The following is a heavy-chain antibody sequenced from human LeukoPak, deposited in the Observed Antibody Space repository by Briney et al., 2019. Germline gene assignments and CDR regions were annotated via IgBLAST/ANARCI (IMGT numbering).Heavy chain of an antibody. J-gene: IGHJ4*02. CDR3: ARALEYYDSSGYYYLFDY. Sequence: GASVKVSCKASGYTFTGYYLHWVRQAPGQGLEWMGRINPNSGGTNYAQKFQGMVTMTRDTSISTAYMELSRLRSDDTAVYYCARALEYYDSSGYYYLFDYWGQGTLVTVSS. V-gene: IGHV1-2*06. CDR2: INPNSGGT. CDR1: GYTFTGYY. D-gene: IGHD3-22*01.